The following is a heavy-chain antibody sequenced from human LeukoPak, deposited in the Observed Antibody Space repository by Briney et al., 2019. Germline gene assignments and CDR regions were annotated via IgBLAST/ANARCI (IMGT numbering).Heavy chain of an antibody. V-gene: IGHV4-34*01. J-gene: IGHJ4*02. D-gene: IGHD3-3*01. CDR1: GGSFSGYY. Sequence: IPSETLSLTCAVYGGSFSGYYWSWIRQPPGKGLEWIGEINHSGSTNYNPSLKSRVTISVDTSKNQFSLKLSSVTAADTAVYYCARERKHYYDFWSGPAYFDYWGQGTLVTVSS. CDR2: INHSGST. CDR3: ARERKHYYDFWSGPAYFDY.